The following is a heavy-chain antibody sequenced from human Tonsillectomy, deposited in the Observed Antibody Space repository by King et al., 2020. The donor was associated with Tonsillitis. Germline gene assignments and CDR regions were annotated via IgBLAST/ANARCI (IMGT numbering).Heavy chain of an antibody. CDR3: ARADNSSGYYYFDY. V-gene: IGHV1-2*02. Sequence: QLVQSGAEVKKPGASVKVSCKASGYTFTDYYLHWVRQAPGPGLECMGWINLNSGDTNYAQKFQGRVTMTRDTSISTAYMELSSLRSADTAVYYCARADNSSGYYYFDYWGQGSLVTVAS. J-gene: IGHJ4*02. D-gene: IGHD3-22*01. CDR2: INLNSGDT. CDR1: GYTFTDYY.